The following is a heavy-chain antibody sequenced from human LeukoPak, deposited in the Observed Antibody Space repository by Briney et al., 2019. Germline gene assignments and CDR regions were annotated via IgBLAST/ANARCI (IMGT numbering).Heavy chain of an antibody. CDR2: VYSSGSA. D-gene: IGHD5/OR15-5a*01. Sequence: SETLSLSCAVSGGSMDNYYWNWIRQSPGKGLEWIAYVYSSGSANYNPPLKSRVSISGDRAKNQFSTNLKSVTAEDTAVYYCARATVSGRFDRWGQGTLVTVSS. CDR1: GGSMDNYY. J-gene: IGHJ4*02. CDR3: ARATVSGRFDR. V-gene: IGHV4-59*01.